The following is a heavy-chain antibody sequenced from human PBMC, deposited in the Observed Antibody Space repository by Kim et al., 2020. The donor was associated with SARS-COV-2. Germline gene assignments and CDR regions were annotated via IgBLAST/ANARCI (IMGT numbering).Heavy chain of an antibody. J-gene: IGHJ4*01. V-gene: IGHV3-9*01. Sequence: SLRLSCAASGFTFADYAMYWVRQAPGKGLEWVSGISWNSGSIGYADSVKGRFTISRDNAKNSLYLQMNSLRAEDTALYDWAKDFYYYDSSGTGDYWG. CDR2: ISWNSGSI. CDR1: GFTFADYA. D-gene: IGHD3-22*01. CDR3: AKDFYYYDSSGTGDY.